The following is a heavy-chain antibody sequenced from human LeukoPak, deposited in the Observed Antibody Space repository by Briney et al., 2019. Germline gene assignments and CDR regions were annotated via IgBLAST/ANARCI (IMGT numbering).Heavy chain of an antibody. CDR3: ARGPISHYCGGDCYSDY. CDR2: IIPIFGTA. D-gene: IGHD2-21*02. CDR1: GGTFSSYA. Sequence: SVKVSCKASGGTFSSYAISWVRQAPGQGLEWMGGIIPIFGTANYAQKFQGRVTITADESTSTAYMELSSLRSEDTAVYYCARGPISHYCGGDCYSDYWGREPWSPSPQ. J-gene: IGHJ4*02. V-gene: IGHV1-69*01.